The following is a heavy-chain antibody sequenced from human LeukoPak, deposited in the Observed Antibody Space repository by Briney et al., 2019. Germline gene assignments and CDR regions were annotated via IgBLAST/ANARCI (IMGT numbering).Heavy chain of an antibody. V-gene: IGHV5-51*01. CDR2: IYPGDSDT. CDR1: GYSFTTYW. D-gene: IGHD2-2*01. CDR3: ARQEMSRGYCSSTSCRAPFDY. Sequence: GESLKISCKGSGYSFTTYWIGGVRQLPGKGLEWMGIIYPGDSDTRYSPSFQGQVTISADRSISTAYLQWSSLKASDTAMYYCARQEMSRGYCSSTSCRAPFDYWGQGTLVTVS. J-gene: IGHJ4*02.